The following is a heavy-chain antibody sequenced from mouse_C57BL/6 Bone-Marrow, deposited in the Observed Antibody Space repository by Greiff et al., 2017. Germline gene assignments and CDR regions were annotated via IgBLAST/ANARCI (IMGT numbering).Heavy chain of an antibody. J-gene: IGHJ4*01. D-gene: IGHD5-5*01. V-gene: IGHV5-17*01. CDR3: ARQDYPYDMDY. CDR2: ISSGSSTI. Sequence: EVMLVESGGGLVKPGGSLKLSCAASGFTFSDYGMHWVRQAPEKGLEWVAYISSGSSTIYYADTVKGRFTISRDNAKNTLFLQMNRLMSEDTAMYYCARQDYPYDMDYWGQGTSVTVSS. CDR1: GFTFSDYG.